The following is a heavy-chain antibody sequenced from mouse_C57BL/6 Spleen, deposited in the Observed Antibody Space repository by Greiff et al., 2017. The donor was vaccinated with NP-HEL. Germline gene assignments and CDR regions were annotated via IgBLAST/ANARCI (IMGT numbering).Heavy chain of an antibody. J-gene: IGHJ4*01. CDR1: GYTFTSYW. CDR3: AIPYGSRNAMDY. D-gene: IGHD1-1*01. CDR2: IHPSDSDT. Sequence: QVQLQQPGAELVKPGASVKVSCKASGYTFTSYWMHWVKQRPGQGLEWIGRIHPSDSDTNYNQKFKGKATLTVDKSSSTAYMQLSSLTSEDAAVYYWAIPYGSRNAMDYWGQGTSVTVSS. V-gene: IGHV1-74*01.